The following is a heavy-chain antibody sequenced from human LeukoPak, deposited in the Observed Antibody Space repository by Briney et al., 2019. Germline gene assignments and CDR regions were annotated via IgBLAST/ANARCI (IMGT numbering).Heavy chain of an antibody. CDR1: GGSISSSSYY. CDR3: ARPLRHYDFWSGPFDY. D-gene: IGHD3-3*01. CDR2: IYYSGST. J-gene: IGHJ4*02. V-gene: IGHV4-39*01. Sequence: SETLSLTCTVSGGSISSSSYYWGWIRQPPGKGLEWIGSIYYSGSTYYTPSLKSRVTISVDTSKNQFSLKLSSVTAADTAVYYCARPLRHYDFWSGPFDYWGQGTLVTVSS.